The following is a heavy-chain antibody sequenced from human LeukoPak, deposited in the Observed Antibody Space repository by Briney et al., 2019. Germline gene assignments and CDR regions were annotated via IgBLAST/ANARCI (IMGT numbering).Heavy chain of an antibody. J-gene: IGHJ5*02. CDR2: ISGSGGST. V-gene: IGHV3-23*01. D-gene: IGHD6-13*01. CDR1: GFTFSSYA. Sequence: TGGSLRLSCAASGFTFSSYAMSWVRQAPGKGLEWVSGISGSGGSTYYGESVKGRFTISRDNSKNTLYLQMNSLRAEDTAVYYCARDVGIPWGQGTLVTVSS. CDR3: ARDVGIP.